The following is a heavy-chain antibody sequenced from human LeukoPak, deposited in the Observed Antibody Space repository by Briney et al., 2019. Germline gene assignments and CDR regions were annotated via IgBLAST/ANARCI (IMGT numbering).Heavy chain of an antibody. CDR1: GGSISSYY. J-gene: IGHJ3*02. V-gene: IGHV4-59*01. Sequence: SSETLSLTCTVSGGSISSYYWSWIRQPPGKGLERIGYIYYSGSTNYNPSLKSRVTISVDTSKNQFSLKLSSVTAADTAVYYCARADDSAFDIWGQGTMVTVSS. D-gene: IGHD2-21*02. CDR3: ARADDSAFDI. CDR2: IYYSGST.